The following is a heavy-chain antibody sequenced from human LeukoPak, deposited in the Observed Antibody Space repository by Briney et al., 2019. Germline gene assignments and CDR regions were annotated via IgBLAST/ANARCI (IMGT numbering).Heavy chain of an antibody. V-gene: IGHV1-69*13. Sequence: WASVKVSCKASGYTFTGYYMHWVRQAPGEGLEWMGGIIPIFDTADYAQKFQGRLTITADESTSTAYMELSSLRAGDTAVYYCARDLVGSHTSYSSGAWDYWGQGTLVTVSS. CDR2: IIPIFDTA. J-gene: IGHJ4*02. CDR1: GYTFTGYY. D-gene: IGHD3-9*01. CDR3: ARDLVGSHTSYSSGAWDY.